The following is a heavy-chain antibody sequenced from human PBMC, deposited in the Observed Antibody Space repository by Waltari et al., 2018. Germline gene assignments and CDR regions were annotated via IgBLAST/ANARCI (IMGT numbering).Heavy chain of an antibody. Sequence: QVQLVESGGGLVKPGGSLRLSCSASGFTFSDYYMSWIRRAPGKGLGWVAYISSSGSTIYYADSVKGRFTISRDNAKNSLYLQMNSLRAEDTAVYYCARDSSSWIPAFDYWGQGTLVTVSS. CDR3: ARDSSSWIPAFDY. D-gene: IGHD6-13*01. CDR2: ISSSGSTI. V-gene: IGHV3-11*04. J-gene: IGHJ4*02. CDR1: GFTFSDYY.